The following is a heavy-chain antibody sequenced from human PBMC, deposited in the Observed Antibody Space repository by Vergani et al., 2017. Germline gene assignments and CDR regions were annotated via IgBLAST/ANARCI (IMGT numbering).Heavy chain of an antibody. J-gene: IGHJ4*02. CDR3: ARGSCLGGSCYKPLFDD. Sequence: QVQLQESGPGLVKPSQTLSLTCTVSGGSINSHNYYWSWIRQPAGKGLEWSGRIHTSGRTNYNPSLKGRVTMSEDTSKNQFSLNLTSVTAADTAVYFCARGSCLGGSCYKPLFDDWGKGILVTVSS. CDR1: GGSINSHNYY. D-gene: IGHD2-15*01. CDR2: IHTSGRT. V-gene: IGHV4-61*02.